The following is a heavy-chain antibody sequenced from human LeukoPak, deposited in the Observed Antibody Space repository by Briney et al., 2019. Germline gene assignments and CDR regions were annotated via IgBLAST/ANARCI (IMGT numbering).Heavy chain of an antibody. D-gene: IGHD4-17*01. J-gene: IGHJ4*02. CDR3: AREGVTTPFDY. V-gene: IGHV4-34*01. CDR1: GGSFSGYY. Sequence: SETLSLTCAVYGGSFSGYYWSWIRQPPGKGLEWIGEINHSGSTNYNPSLKSRVTISVDTSKNQFSLKLSSVTAADTAVYYCAREGVTTPFDYWGQGTLVTISS. CDR2: INHSGST.